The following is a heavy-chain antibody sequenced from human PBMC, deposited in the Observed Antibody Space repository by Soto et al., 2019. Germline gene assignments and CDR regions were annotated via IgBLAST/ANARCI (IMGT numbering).Heavy chain of an antibody. V-gene: IGHV3-7*01. CDR2: INQDGSDY. Sequence: EVHLEESGGGLVQPGGSLRLSCAASGFTFSSYWMNWVRQAPGKGLEWVANINQDGSDYNLVASVKGRFTISRDNAKNSLFLQMNALRVEDTAVYYCARTGDGYHDFLDYWGQGILVSVSS. CDR1: GFTFSSYW. D-gene: IGHD6-25*01. CDR3: ARTGDGYHDFLDY. J-gene: IGHJ4*02.